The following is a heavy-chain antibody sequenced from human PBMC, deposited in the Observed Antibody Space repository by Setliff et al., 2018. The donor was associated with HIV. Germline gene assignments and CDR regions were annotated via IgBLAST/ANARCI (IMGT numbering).Heavy chain of an antibody. D-gene: IGHD3-22*01. CDR3: KADSSGYP. Sequence: PGGSLRLSCAASGFTFSSYSMNWVRQAPGKGLEWVSYISGSSSPIYYADSVRGRFTISRDNAKNTVYLQLTSLRAEDTAVYYCKADSSGYPWGQGTLVTVSS. J-gene: IGHJ5*02. CDR1: GFTFSSYS. CDR2: ISGSSSPI. V-gene: IGHV3-48*04.